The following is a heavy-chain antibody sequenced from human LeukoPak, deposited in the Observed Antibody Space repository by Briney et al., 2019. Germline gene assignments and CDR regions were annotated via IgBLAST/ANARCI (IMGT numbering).Heavy chain of an antibody. Sequence: ASVKVSCKASGYTFTSYGISWVRQAPGQGLEWMGWNSVYNGNTNYAQKLQGRVTMTTDTSTSTAYMELRSLRSDDTAVYYCARDAYYGSGNYFDYWGQGTLVTVSS. CDR3: ARDAYYGSGNYFDY. J-gene: IGHJ4*02. CDR1: GYTFTSYG. CDR2: NSVYNGNT. D-gene: IGHD3-10*01. V-gene: IGHV1-18*01.